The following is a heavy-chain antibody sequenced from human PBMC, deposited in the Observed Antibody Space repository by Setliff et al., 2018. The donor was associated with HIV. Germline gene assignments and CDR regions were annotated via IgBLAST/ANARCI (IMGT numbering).Heavy chain of an antibody. D-gene: IGHD1-1*01. CDR3: ASAGSGTRAPPRY. CDR2: VSSRGDT. J-gene: IGHJ4*02. CDR1: GGSFSGYY. Sequence: SETLSLTCAVYGGSFSGYYWSWIRQPAGKGLEWIGRVSSRGDTNYNPSLKSRVTMSVDTSKNQFSLKLTSVTAADTAVYYCASAGSGTRAPPRYWGQGTLVTVSS. V-gene: IGHV4-59*10.